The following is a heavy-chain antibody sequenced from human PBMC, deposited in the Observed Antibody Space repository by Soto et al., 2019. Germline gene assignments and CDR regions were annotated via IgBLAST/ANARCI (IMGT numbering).Heavy chain of an antibody. CDR3: ARGIAAAGIDWFDP. J-gene: IGHJ5*02. D-gene: IGHD6-13*01. CDR1: GGSISSYY. V-gene: IGHV4-59*01. Sequence: TLSLTCTVSGGSISSYYWSWIRQPPGKGLEWIGYIYYSGSTNYNPSLKSRVTISVDTSKNQFSLKLSSVTAADTAVYYCARGIAAAGIDWFDPWGQGTLVTVSS. CDR2: IYYSGST.